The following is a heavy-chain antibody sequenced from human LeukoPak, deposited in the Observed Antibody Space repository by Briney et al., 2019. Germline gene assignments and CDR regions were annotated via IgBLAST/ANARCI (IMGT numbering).Heavy chain of an antibody. CDR1: GGSISSGSSY. CDR2: IYTSGST. CDR3: ARDDGYQLLFDY. V-gene: IGHV4-61*02. J-gene: IGHJ4*02. Sequence: PSETLSLTCTVSGGSISSGSSYWSWIRQPAGKGLEWIGRIYTSGSTNYNPSLKSRVTISVDTSKNQFSLKLSSVTSADTAVYYCARDDGYQLLFDYWGQGTMVTVSS. D-gene: IGHD2-2*01.